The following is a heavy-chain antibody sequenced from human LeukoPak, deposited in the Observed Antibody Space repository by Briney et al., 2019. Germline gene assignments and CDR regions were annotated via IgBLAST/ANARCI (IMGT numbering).Heavy chain of an antibody. J-gene: IGHJ4*02. V-gene: IGHV3-21*01. CDR2: ISSSSSYI. CDR1: GFTFSSYS. D-gene: IGHD5-12*01. CDR3: ARDGDSGYDSLDLLDY. Sequence: PGGSLRLSCAASGFTFSSYSMNWVRQAPGEGLEWVSSISSSSSYIYYADSVKGRFTISRDNAKNSLYLQMNSLRAEDTAVYYCARDGDSGYDSLDLLDYWGQGTLVTVSS.